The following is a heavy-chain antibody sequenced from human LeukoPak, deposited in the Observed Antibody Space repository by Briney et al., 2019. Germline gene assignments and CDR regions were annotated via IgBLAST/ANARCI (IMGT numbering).Heavy chain of an antibody. V-gene: IGHV1-46*01. J-gene: IGHJ4*02. D-gene: IGHD5-18*01. CDR1: GYTFTSYY. Sequence: ASVKVSCKASGYTFTSYYMHWVRQAPGQGLEWMGIINPSGGSTSYAQKFQGRVTMTRDTSTSTVYMELSSLRSEDTAVYYCARDQDTAMVTGGFDYWGQGTLVTVSS. CDR2: INPSGGST. CDR3: ARDQDTAMVTGGFDY.